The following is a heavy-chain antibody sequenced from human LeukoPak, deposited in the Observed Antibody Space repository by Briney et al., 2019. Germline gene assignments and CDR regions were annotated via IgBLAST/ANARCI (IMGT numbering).Heavy chain of an antibody. V-gene: IGHV1-24*01. D-gene: IGHD1-26*01. CDR1: GYTLTELS. CDR2: FDPEDGET. J-gene: IGHJ4*02. Sequence: ASVKVSCKVSGYTLTELSMHWVRQAPGKGLEWMGGFDPEDGETIYAQKFQGRVTMTEDTSTDTAYMELSSLRSDDTAVYYCARDQRNSGSYRFEYWGQGTLVTVSS. CDR3: ARDQRNSGSYRFEY.